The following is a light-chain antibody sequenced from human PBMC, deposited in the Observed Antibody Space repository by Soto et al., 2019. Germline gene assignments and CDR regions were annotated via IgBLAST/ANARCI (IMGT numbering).Light chain of an antibody. Sequence: QSALTQPASVSGSPGQSTTISCTGTSSDVGGYNYVSWYQQHPGKAPKLMIYDVSNRPSGVSNRFSGSKSGNTASLTISGLQAEDDADYYCSSYTSSSTPVVFGGGTKLTVL. CDR3: SSYTSSSTPVV. V-gene: IGLV2-14*01. CDR2: DVS. CDR1: SSDVGGYNY. J-gene: IGLJ2*01.